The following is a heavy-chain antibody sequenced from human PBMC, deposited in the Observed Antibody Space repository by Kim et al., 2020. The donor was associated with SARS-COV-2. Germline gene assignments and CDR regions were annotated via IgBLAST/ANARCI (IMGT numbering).Heavy chain of an antibody. J-gene: IGHJ5*02. CDR3: ARTPIRFLEWGFDP. Sequence: SETLSLTCTVSGGSISSGGYYWSWIRQHPGKGLEWIGYIYYSGSTYYNPSLKSRVTISVDTSKNQFSLKLSSVTAADTAVYYCARTPIRFLEWGFDPWGQGTLVTVSS. CDR1: GGSISSGGYY. V-gene: IGHV4-31*03. CDR2: IYYSGST. D-gene: IGHD3-3*01.